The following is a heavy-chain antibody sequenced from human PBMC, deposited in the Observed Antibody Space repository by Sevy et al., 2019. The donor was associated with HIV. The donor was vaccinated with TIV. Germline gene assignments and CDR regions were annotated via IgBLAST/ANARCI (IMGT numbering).Heavy chain of an antibody. CDR3: ARPTSGLSEYEPLDNARFYGMDV. V-gene: IGHV3-21*01. J-gene: IGHJ6*02. CDR1: GFTFRSYS. Sequence: GGSLRFSCAASGFTFRSYSMNWVRQAPGRGLEWVSSITSSSSFIFYADSVKGRFTISRDNAKNSLFLQMNSLRAEDTAVYYCARPTSGLSEYEPLDNARFYGMDVRGQGTTVTVSS. D-gene: IGHD1-20*01. CDR2: ITSSSSFI.